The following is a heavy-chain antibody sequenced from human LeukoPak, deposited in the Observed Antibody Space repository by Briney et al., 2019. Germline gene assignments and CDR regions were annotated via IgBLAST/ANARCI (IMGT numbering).Heavy chain of an antibody. CDR2: MYDDGRT. D-gene: IGHD6-13*01. V-gene: IGHV3-66*01. Sequence: GGSLGLSCAASGLTVSKNYMSWVRQAPGRGLEWVSVMYDDGRTYYADSVKGRFTISRDNSKNTLFLQMNSLRVEDTAVYYCARSDCSSCYLGVWYFFDYWGQGSLVSVSS. CDR1: GLTVSKNY. CDR3: ARSDCSSCYLGVWYFFDY. J-gene: IGHJ4*02.